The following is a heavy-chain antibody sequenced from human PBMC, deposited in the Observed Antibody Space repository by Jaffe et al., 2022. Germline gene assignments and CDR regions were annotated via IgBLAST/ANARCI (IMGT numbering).Heavy chain of an antibody. J-gene: IGHJ4*02. V-gene: IGHV4-38-2*01. CDR1: GYSISSGYY. Sequence: QVQLQESGPGLVKPSETLSLTCAVSGYSISSGYYWGWIRQPPGKGLEWIGSIYHSGSTYYNPSLKSRVTISVDTSKNQFSLKLSSVTAADTAVYYCARMVIAVAVPRQHTRDFDYWGQGTLVTVSS. D-gene: IGHD6-19*01. CDR3: ARMVIAVAVPRQHTRDFDY. CDR2: IYHSGST.